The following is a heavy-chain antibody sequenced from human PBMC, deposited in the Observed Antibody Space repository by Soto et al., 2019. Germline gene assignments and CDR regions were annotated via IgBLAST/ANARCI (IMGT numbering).Heavy chain of an antibody. CDR2: FYYSEST. V-gene: IGHV4-39*01. CDR3: ARLGGYCSSTSCYGYYGMDV. Sequence: WGWIRQPPGEGLEWIGTFYYSESTYYNPSLESRVTISVDTSKNQFSLKVSSVTVADTAVYYCARLGGYCSSTSCYGYYGMDVWGQGTTVTVSS. D-gene: IGHD2-2*01. J-gene: IGHJ6*02.